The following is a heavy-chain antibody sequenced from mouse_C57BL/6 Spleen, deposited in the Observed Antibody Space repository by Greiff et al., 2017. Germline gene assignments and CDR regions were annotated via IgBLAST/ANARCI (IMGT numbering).Heavy chain of an antibody. CDR3: ARNGGGYYMAY. Sequence: VQRVESGPGLVQPSQSLSITCTVSGFSLTSYGVHWVRQSPGKGLEWLGVIWSGGSTDYNAAFISRLSISKDNSKSQVFFKMNSLQADDTAIYYCARNGGGYYMAYWGQGTLVTVSA. V-gene: IGHV2-2*01. D-gene: IGHD2-3*01. J-gene: IGHJ3*01. CDR2: IWSGGST. CDR1: GFSLTSYG.